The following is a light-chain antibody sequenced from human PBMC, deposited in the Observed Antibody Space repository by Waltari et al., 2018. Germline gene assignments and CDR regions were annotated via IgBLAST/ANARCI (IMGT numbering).Light chain of an antibody. CDR2: QDN. J-gene: IGLJ2*01. CDR3: QAWHTTTFVL. Sequence: SFELTQPPSVSVSPGETASITCSGDKWGDKYVSWYQHKPGQSPVLLIYQDNMRPSGIPERFSGSNSGNTATLTISGTQAMDEADYDCQAWHTTTFVLFGGGTKLTVL. CDR1: KWGDKY. V-gene: IGLV3-1*01.